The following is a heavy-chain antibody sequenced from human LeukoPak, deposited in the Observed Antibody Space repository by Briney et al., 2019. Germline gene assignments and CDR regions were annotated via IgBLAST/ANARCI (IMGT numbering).Heavy chain of an antibody. J-gene: IGHJ6*03. Sequence: GGSLRLSCAASGFTFSDYYMSWIRQAPGKGLEWLSYISSSGSTIYYADSVKGRFTISRDNAKNSLYLQMNSLRAQDTAVYYCARNTYYYYYMDVWGKGTTVTISS. CDR3: ARNTYYYYYMDV. D-gene: IGHD1/OR15-1a*01. CDR2: ISSSGSTI. V-gene: IGHV3-11*04. CDR1: GFTFSDYY.